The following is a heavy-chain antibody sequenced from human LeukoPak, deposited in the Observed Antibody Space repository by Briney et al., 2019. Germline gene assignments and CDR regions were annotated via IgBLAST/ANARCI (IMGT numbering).Heavy chain of an antibody. V-gene: IGHV3-9*01. CDR2: ISWNSGNI. CDR3: AKGGIHRGYYYYYMDV. Sequence: GGSLRLSCAASGFTFDDYAMHWVRQAPGKGLEWVSGISWNSGNIGYADSVKGRFTISRDNAKNSLYLQMNSLRAEDTALYYCAKGGIHRGYYYYYMDVWGKGTTVTISS. J-gene: IGHJ6*03. D-gene: IGHD6-13*01. CDR1: GFTFDDYA.